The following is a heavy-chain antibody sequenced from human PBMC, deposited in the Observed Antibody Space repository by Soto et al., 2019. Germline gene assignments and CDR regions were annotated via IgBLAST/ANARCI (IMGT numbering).Heavy chain of an antibody. CDR2: FSGSGDDT. CDR3: AGHGGYSY. V-gene: IGHV3-23*01. Sequence: GGSLRLSCAATGFTLRTNGMSWVRQAPGKGLEWVSSFSGSGDDTWYADSLKGRFTISRDNSKNTVYLQMNSLRAEDTALYYCAGHGGYSYLGQGPLVTVSS. D-gene: IGHD4-17*01. J-gene: IGHJ4*02. CDR1: GFTLRTNG.